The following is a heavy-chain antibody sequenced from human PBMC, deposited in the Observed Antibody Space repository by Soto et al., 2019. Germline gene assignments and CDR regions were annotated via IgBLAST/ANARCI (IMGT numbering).Heavy chain of an antibody. V-gene: IGHV3-30-3*01. CDR1: GFTFSSYA. CDR3: ARPYCSGGSCAYNSAGYYCMAV. CDR2: ISYAGSNK. D-gene: IGHD2-15*01. Sequence: QVQLVESGGGVVQPGRSLRLSCAASGFTFSSYAMHWVRQAPGKGLEWVAVISYAGSNKYYADSVKGRFTISRDNSKNTLYLQMNSLRAEDTSVYYCARPYCSGGSCAYNSAGYYCMAVCGQGTTVTVSS. J-gene: IGHJ6*02.